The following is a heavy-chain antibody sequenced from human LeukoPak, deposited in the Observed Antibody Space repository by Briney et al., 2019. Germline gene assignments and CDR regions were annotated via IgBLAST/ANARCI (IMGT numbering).Heavy chain of an antibody. V-gene: IGHV4-59*01. J-gene: IGHJ3*02. CDR1: APSISSYY. Sequence: PSETLSLTCTVSAPSISSYYWSWIRHPPGKGLEWIGYIYYSGRTNYNPSLKSRVTISVDTSKNQFSLKLSSVTAADTAVYYCARPYDYGVHDAFDIWGQGTMVTVSS. D-gene: IGHD4-17*01. CDR3: ARPYDYGVHDAFDI. CDR2: IYYSGRT.